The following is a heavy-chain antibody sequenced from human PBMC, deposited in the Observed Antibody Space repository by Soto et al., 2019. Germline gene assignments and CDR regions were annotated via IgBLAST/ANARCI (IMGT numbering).Heavy chain of an antibody. D-gene: IGHD2-2*01. V-gene: IGHV3-9*01. CDR2: ISWNSGSI. J-gene: IGHJ3*02. CDR3: AKDKDCSSTSCPRSAFDI. Sequence: EVQLVESGGGLVQPGRSLRLSCAASGFTFDDYAMHWVRQAPGKGLEWVSGISWNSGSIGYADSVKGRFTISRDNAKNSLYLQMNSLRAEDTALYYCAKDKDCSSTSCPRSAFDIWGQGTMVTVSS. CDR1: GFTFDDYA.